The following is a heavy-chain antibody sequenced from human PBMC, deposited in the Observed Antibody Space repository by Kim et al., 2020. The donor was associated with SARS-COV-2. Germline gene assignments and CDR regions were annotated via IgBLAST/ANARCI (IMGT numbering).Heavy chain of an antibody. J-gene: IGHJ4*02. D-gene: IGHD3-9*01. Sequence: NPSLKSRVTISVDTSKNQFSLKLSSVTAADTAVYYCARENYDIGGWYFDYWGQGTLVTVSS. CDR3: ARENYDIGGWYFDY. V-gene: IGHV4-59*01.